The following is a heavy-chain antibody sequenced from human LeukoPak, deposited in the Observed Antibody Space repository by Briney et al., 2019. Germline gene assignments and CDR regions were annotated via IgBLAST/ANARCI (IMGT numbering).Heavy chain of an antibody. D-gene: IGHD3-16*01. CDR1: GFTFNKYF. CDR2: IHQDGSEI. Sequence: PGGSLRLSCEASGFTFNKYFMSWVRQAPGKGLEWVANIHQDGSEINYVDSVKGRFTIFRDNAKNLLHLQMNRLRGEDTAVYYCVRIGVATSQRNYPDCWGQGTLVTVSS. J-gene: IGHJ4*02. CDR3: VRIGVATSQRNYPDC. V-gene: IGHV3-7*01.